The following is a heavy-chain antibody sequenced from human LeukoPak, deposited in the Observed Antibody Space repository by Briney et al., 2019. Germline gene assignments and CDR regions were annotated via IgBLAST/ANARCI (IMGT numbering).Heavy chain of an antibody. Sequence: ASVKVSCKASGYTFTSYGISWVRQAPGQGLEWMGWISAYNGNTNYAQKLQGRVTMTTDTSTSTAYMELRSPRSDDTAVYYCARDRVPLGATPARIFDYWGQGTLVTVSS. CDR1: GYTFTSYG. V-gene: IGHV1-18*01. J-gene: IGHJ4*02. CDR3: ARDRVPLGATPARIFDY. CDR2: ISAYNGNT. D-gene: IGHD1-26*01.